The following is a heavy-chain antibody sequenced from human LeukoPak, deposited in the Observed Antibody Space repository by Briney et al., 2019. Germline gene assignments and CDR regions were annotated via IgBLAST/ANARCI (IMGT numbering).Heavy chain of an antibody. Sequence: GGSLRLSCAASGFIFSSYSLNWVRQAPGKGLEWVSSISSSSSYIYYADSVKGRFTISRDNAKNSLYLQMNSLRAEDTAVYYCARVDMPVAGIDYWGQGTLVTVSS. J-gene: IGHJ4*02. CDR1: GFIFSSYS. D-gene: IGHD6-19*01. CDR2: ISSSSSYI. V-gene: IGHV3-21*01. CDR3: ARVDMPVAGIDY.